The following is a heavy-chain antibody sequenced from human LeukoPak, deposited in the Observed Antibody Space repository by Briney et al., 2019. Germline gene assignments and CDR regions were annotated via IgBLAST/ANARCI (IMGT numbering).Heavy chain of an antibody. V-gene: IGHV3-23*01. Sequence: GGSLRLSCAASGFTFSSYAMTWVRQAPGKGLEWVSGISATGGSTYSADSVQGRFTISRDNSKNTLYLQMNSLRAEDTAVYYCAKEHSRGWYVIFDSWGQGTLVTVSS. CDR3: AKEHSRGWYVIFDS. CDR2: ISATGGST. CDR1: GFTFSSYA. J-gene: IGHJ4*02. D-gene: IGHD6-19*01.